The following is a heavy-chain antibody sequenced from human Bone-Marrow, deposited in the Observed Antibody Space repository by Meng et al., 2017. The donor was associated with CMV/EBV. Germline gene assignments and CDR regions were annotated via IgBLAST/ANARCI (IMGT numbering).Heavy chain of an antibody. J-gene: IGHJ4*02. CDR3: ARGHYDNLSSCFDN. CDR2: ISTLHGNT. Sequence: ASVKVSCKTSGYTFNNYGISWVRQAPGQGLEWMGWISTLHGNTNLAQRFQGRVTMTTDTSTSTAYLELRSLRSGETAVYFWARGHYDNLSSCFDNWGQGTLVTVSS. D-gene: IGHD3-9*01. V-gene: IGHV1-18*01. CDR1: GYTFNNYG.